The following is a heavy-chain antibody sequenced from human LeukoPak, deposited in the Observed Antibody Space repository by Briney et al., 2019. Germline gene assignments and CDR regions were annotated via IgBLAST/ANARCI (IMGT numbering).Heavy chain of an antibody. D-gene: IGHD6-13*01. Sequence: SQTLSLTCAISGDSVSSNSAAWNWIRQSPSRGLEWLGRTYYRSKWYNDYAVSVKSRITINPDTSKNQFSLQLNSVTPEDTAAYYCARSIAAAGTYYYYGMDVWGQGTTVTVSS. CDR3: ARSIAAAGTYYYYGMDV. J-gene: IGHJ6*02. V-gene: IGHV6-1*01. CDR2: TYYRSKWYN. CDR1: GDSVSSNSAA.